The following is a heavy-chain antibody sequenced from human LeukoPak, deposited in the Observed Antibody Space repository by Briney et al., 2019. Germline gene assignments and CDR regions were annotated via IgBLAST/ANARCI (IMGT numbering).Heavy chain of an antibody. V-gene: IGHV4-59*08. J-gene: IGHJ5*02. D-gene: IGHD5-24*01. CDR3: ARHTAEKYNWFDR. CDR2: IYYSGST. CDR1: GGSISNYY. Sequence: SETLSLTCTVSGGSISNYYWSWIRQPPGKGLEWIGYIYYSGSTNYNPSLKSRVTISVDTSKNQFSLKLSSLTAADTAVYYCARHTAEKYNWFDRWGQGTLVTVSS.